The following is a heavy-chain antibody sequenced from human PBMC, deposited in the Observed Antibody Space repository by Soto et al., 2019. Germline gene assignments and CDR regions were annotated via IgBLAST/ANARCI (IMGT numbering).Heavy chain of an antibody. J-gene: IGHJ4*02. D-gene: IGHD3-3*01. V-gene: IGHV3-49*03. CDR3: TRDVTIFGVVCDY. CDR2: IRSKAYGGTT. CDR1: GFTFGDYA. Sequence: GGSLRLSCTASGFTFGDYAMSWFRQAPGKGLEWVGFIRSKAYGGTTEYAASVKGRFTISRDDSKSIAYLQMNSLKTEDTAVYYCTRDVTIFGVVCDYWGQGTLVTVSS.